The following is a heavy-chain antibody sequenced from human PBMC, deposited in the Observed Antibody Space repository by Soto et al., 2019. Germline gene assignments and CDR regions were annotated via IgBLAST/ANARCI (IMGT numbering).Heavy chain of an antibody. CDR1: GGSFSGYY. CDR3: ARGRDIVVVVAAYNWFDP. D-gene: IGHD2-15*01. J-gene: IGHJ5*02. Sequence: QVQLQQWGAGLLKPSETLSLTCAVYGGSFSGYYWSWIRQPPGKGLEWIGEINHSGSTNYNPSLKSRVPISVDTSKNQFSLKLSSVTAADTAVYYCARGRDIVVVVAAYNWFDPWGQGTLVTVSS. CDR2: INHSGST. V-gene: IGHV4-34*01.